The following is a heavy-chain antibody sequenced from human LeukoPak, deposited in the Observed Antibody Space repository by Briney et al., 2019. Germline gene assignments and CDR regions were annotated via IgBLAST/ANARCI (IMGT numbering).Heavy chain of an antibody. CDR1: GFTFDDYA. V-gene: IGHV3-9*03. CDR3: AKDIHRGSSSFLDY. D-gene: IGHD6-6*01. Sequence: GGSLSLSCAASGFTFDDYAMHWVRQAPGKGLEWVSGISWNSGSIGYADSVKGRFTISRDNAKNSLYLLMNSLRAEDMALYYCAKDIHRGSSSFLDYWGQGTLVTVSS. CDR2: ISWNSGSI. J-gene: IGHJ4*02.